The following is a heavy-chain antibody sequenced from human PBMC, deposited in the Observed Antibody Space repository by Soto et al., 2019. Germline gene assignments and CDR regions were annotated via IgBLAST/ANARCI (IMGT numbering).Heavy chain of an antibody. J-gene: IGHJ4*01. CDR1: GFTFSSYS. D-gene: IGHD6-13*01. Sequence: GGSLRLSCAASGFTFSSYSMNWVRQAPGKGLEWVSSISSSSSYIYYADSVKGRFTISRDNAKNSLYLQMNSLRAEDTAVYSCARDQSLGIAAAGTDYWGHGTLVTVSS. CDR3: ARDQSLGIAAAGTDY. CDR2: ISSSSSYI. V-gene: IGHV3-21*01.